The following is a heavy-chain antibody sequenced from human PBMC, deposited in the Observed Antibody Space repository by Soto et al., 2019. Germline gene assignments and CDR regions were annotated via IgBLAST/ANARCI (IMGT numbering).Heavy chain of an antibody. J-gene: IGHJ4*02. V-gene: IGHV3-23*01. Sequence: EVQLLESGGALVQPGGSLRLSCAASGFPFSSHAMRWVPQAQGQGLEWVSSVSASGDRAYYADSVKGCFTISRDNAKNTVSLQTNSLRAEDTALYHCAKKSGRYAYFEDWGQGALVTASS. D-gene: IGHD3-16*01. CDR2: VSASGDRA. CDR1: GFPFSSHA. CDR3: AKKSGRYAYFED.